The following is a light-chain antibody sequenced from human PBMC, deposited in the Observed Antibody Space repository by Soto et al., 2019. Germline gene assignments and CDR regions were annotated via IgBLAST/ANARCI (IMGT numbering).Light chain of an antibody. CDR2: GAS. J-gene: IGKJ1*01. CDR1: QNVKNNY. Sequence: EIVLTHSPGTLSLSPGERATLSCRASQNVKNNYLAWYQQKPGQAPRLVIFGASNRATGIPDRFSGSGSGTEFTLTISRLEPEDFAVYYCQQYSSAPLTFGQGTKVEIQ. V-gene: IGKV3-20*01. CDR3: QQYSSAPLT.